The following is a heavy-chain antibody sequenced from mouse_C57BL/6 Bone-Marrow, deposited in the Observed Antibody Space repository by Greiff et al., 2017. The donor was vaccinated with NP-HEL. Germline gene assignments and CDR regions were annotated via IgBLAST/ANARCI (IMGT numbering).Heavy chain of an antibody. CDR1: GYTFTSYW. CDR3: AREDDYDYYAMDY. CDR2: IDPSDSYT. J-gene: IGHJ4*01. D-gene: IGHD2-4*01. Sequence: QVQLQQPGAELVKPGASVKLSCKASGYTFTSYWMQWVKQRPGQGLEWIGEIDPSDSYTNYNQKFKGKATLTVDTSSSTAYMQLSSLTSEDSAVYYCAREDDYDYYAMDYWGQGTSVTGSS. V-gene: IGHV1-50*01.